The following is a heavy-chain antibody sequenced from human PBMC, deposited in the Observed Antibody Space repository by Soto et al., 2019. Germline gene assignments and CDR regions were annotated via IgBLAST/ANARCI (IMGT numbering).Heavy chain of an antibody. CDR2: IYYSGST. V-gene: IGHV4-31*03. CDR3: ARESPPPPQQLVRSGIDY. Sequence: SETLSLTCTVSGGSISSGGYYWSWIRQHPGKGLEWIGYIYYSGSTYYNPSLKSRVTISVDTSKNQFSLKLSSVTAADTAVYYCARESPPPPQQLVRSGIDYWGQGTLVTVSS. CDR1: GGSISSGGYY. D-gene: IGHD6-13*01. J-gene: IGHJ4*02.